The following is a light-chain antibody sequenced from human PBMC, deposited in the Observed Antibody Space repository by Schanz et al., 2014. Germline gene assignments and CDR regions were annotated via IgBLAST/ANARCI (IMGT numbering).Light chain of an antibody. CDR3: QQRSNWLT. J-gene: IGKJ4*01. CDR1: QSVSSLN. V-gene: IGKV3D-20*02. CDR2: AAS. Sequence: EIVLTQSPGTLSLSPGERATLSCRAGQSVSSLNIAWYQQKTGQAPRLLIYAASIRATAVPDRFSGSGSGTDFTLTISGLEPEDFAVYYCQQRSNWLTFGGGTKVEIK.